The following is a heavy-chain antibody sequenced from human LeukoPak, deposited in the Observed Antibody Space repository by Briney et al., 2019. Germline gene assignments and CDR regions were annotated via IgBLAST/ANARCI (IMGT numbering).Heavy chain of an antibody. CDR2: VNTVNGYA. D-gene: IGHD3-9*01. CDR3: TRGNILGHSEWFHSAGDS. J-gene: IGHJ5*01. V-gene: IGHV1-8*01. CDR1: GYTFTTYD. Sequence: ASVKVSCKASGYTFTTYDITWVRQATGQGLEWMGWVNTVNGYAGYGQKFQGRVTMPRDTSMNTAYMGLSSLRSDDTAVYYCTRGNILGHSEWFHSAGDSWGQGTLVTVSS.